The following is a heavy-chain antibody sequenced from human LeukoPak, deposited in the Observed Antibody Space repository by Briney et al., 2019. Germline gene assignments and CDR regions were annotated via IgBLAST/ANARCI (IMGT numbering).Heavy chain of an antibody. CDR3: ARVLSGRGSLYDYYYYMDV. Sequence: GGSLRLSCAVSGFRLRSYGMSWVRQAPGKGLEWISSFSGDNSYHADSVKGRFAISRDISKNTLYLQMNSLRAEDTAVYYCARVLSGRGSLYDYYYYMDVWGKGTTVTISS. CDR1: GFRLRSYG. D-gene: IGHD3-10*01. V-gene: IGHV3-23*01. J-gene: IGHJ6*03. CDR2: FSGDNS.